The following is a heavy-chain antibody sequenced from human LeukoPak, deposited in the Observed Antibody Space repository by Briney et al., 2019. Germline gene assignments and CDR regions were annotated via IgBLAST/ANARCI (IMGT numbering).Heavy chain of an antibody. J-gene: IGHJ4*02. CDR2: IYSGGST. D-gene: IGHD3-22*01. CDR3: ARNLNYYDSSEGY. Sequence: PGGSLRLSCVASGFTFSSYAMSWVRQAPGKGLEWVSVIYSGGSTYYADSVKGRFTISRDNSKNTLYLQMNSLRAEDTAVYYCARNLNYYDSSEGYWGQGTLVTVSS. CDR1: GFTFSSYA. V-gene: IGHV3-66*01.